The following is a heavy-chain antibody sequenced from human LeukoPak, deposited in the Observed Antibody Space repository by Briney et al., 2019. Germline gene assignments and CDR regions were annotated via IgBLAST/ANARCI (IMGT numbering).Heavy chain of an antibody. CDR2: IYSGGST. J-gene: IGHJ4*02. CDR3: ARRTRSGYEDY. Sequence: PGGSLRLSCAASGFTVSSNYMSWVRQAPGKGLEWVSVIYSGGSTYYADSVKGRFTISRDNSKNTLYLQMNSLRAEDTAVYYCARRTRSGYEDYWSQGTLVTVSS. D-gene: IGHD3-22*01. CDR1: GFTVSSNY. V-gene: IGHV3-66*01.